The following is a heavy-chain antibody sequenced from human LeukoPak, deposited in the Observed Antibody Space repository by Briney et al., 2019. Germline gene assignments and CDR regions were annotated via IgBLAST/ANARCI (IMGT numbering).Heavy chain of an antibody. V-gene: IGHV4-4*07. CDR1: GGSISSYY. J-gene: IGHJ1*01. CDR2: IYTSGST. Sequence: SETLSLTCTVSGGSISSYYWSWIRQPAGKGLEWIGRIYTSGSTNYNPSLKSRVTISVDTSKNQFSLKLSSVTAADTAVYYCARLPSGGYYGSGSYQHWGQGTLVTVSS. CDR3: ARLPSGGYYGSGSYQH. D-gene: IGHD3-10*01.